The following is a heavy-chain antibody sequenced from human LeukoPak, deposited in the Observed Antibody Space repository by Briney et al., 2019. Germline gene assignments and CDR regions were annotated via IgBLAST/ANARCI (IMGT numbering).Heavy chain of an antibody. CDR1: GYTFAGYY. CDR2: INPNSGGT. J-gene: IGHJ3*02. Sequence: ASVKVSCKASGYTFAGYYMHWVRQAPGQGLEWMGWINPNSGGTNYAQKFQGRVTMTRDTSISTAYMELSRLRSDDTAVYYCARDPRDYYDSSGYEPHDAFDIWGQGTMVTVSS. D-gene: IGHD3-22*01. CDR3: ARDPRDYYDSSGYEPHDAFDI. V-gene: IGHV1-2*02.